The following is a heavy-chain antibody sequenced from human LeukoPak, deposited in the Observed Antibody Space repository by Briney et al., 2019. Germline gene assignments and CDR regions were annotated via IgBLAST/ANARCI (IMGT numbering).Heavy chain of an antibody. CDR3: AGMSSSPRFDY. Sequence: SETLSLTCTVSGGSISSSSYYWSWIRQPAGKGLEWIGRIYTSGSTNYNPSLKSRVTISVDTSKNQFSLKLSSVTAADTAVYYCAGMSSSPRFDYWGQGTLVTVSS. D-gene: IGHD6-6*01. CDR1: GGSISSSSYY. J-gene: IGHJ4*02. V-gene: IGHV4-61*02. CDR2: IYTSGST.